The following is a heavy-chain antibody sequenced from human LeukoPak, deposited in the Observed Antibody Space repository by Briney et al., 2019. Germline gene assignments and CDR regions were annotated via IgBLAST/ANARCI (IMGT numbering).Heavy chain of an antibody. V-gene: IGHV3-64*02. CDR1: GFTFSDYT. D-gene: IGHD4-17*01. CDR3: ARAHGDYFDY. CDR2: ITGNARSK. Sequence: GGSLRLSCAGSGFTFSDYTMHWVRQAPGEGVEYASAITGNARSKYHADSGRGRFAISRDNSKDTLYLQMGSLRPEDTAVYYCARAHGDYFDYWGQGTLVTVSS. J-gene: IGHJ4*02.